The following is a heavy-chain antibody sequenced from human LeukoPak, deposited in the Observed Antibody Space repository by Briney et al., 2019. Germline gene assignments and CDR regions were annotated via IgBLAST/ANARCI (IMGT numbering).Heavy chain of an antibody. Sequence: PGGSLRLSCAASGFTFSSYWMSWVRQAPGKGLGWVANIKQDGSEKYYVDSVKGRFTISRDNAKNSLYLQMNSLRAEDTAVYYCARFEYSSSSGWYFDLWGRGTLVTVSS. J-gene: IGHJ2*01. CDR2: IKQDGSEK. D-gene: IGHD6-6*01. CDR1: GFTFSSYW. CDR3: ARFEYSSSSGWYFDL. V-gene: IGHV3-7*01.